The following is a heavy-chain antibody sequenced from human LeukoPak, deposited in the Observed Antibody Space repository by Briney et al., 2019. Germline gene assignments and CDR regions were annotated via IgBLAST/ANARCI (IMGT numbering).Heavy chain of an antibody. CDR2: ISHAGNNK. CDR1: GFSFSYHG. CDR3: AKTPVRGYCSSTSCPPSGAFDI. Sequence: TGGSLRLSCAASGFSFSYHGMHWARQAPGKGLEWVAFISHAGNNKYSADSVEGRFTISRDNSKNTLYLQMNSLRAEGTAVYYCAKTPVRGYCSSTSCPPSGAFDIWGQGTMVTVSS. J-gene: IGHJ3*02. V-gene: IGHV3-30*18. D-gene: IGHD2-2*03.